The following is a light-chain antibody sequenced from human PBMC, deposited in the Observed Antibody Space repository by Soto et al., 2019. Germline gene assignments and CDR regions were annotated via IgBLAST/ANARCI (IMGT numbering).Light chain of an antibody. Sequence: IQMTQSPSPLSASVRDRSNITCPARQGVRNFLNWYQQKAGKAPKLLIYDASNLETGVPSRFSGSGSGTDFTFTISSLQPEDIATYYCQQYDNIPRTFGQGTKVEIK. V-gene: IGKV1-33*01. CDR2: DAS. J-gene: IGKJ1*01. CDR3: QQYDNIPRT. CDR1: QGVRNF.